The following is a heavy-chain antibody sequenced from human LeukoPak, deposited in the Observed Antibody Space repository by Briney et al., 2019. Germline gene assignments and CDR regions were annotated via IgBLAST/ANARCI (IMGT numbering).Heavy chain of an antibody. D-gene: IGHD3-10*01. CDR2: VTYDGSQK. V-gene: IGHV3-30*18. Sequence: GGSLRLSCAASGLSFSRNGMHWVRQAPGKGLEWVAVVTYDGSQKFYAKSVKGRFTISRDNSKNTLYLQMNSLRAEDTAVYYCAKTAYYGSGNYQYYFDSWGQGTLVTVSS. CDR1: GLSFSRNG. J-gene: IGHJ4*02. CDR3: AKTAYYGSGNYQYYFDS.